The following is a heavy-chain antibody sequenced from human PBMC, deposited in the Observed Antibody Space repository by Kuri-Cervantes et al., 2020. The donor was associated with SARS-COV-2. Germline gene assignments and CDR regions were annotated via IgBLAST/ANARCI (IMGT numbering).Heavy chain of an antibody. D-gene: IGHD6-19*01. J-gene: IGHJ4*02. CDR2: ISPDGANT. CDR1: GFTFSYYY. Sequence: GGSLRLSCAASGFTFSYYYMSGVRQAPGKGLEYVSAISPDGANTYYADSVKGRFTISRDNYRNTLSLQMNGLTAEDTGIYYCVRVVPLAGSRGHFDSWGQGTSVTVSS. CDR3: VRVVPLAGSRGHFDS. V-gene: IGHV3-64D*09.